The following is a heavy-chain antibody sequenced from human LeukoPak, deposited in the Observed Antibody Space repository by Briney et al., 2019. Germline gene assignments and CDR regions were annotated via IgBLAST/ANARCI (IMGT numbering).Heavy chain of an antibody. CDR1: GFTFSSYG. D-gene: IGHD1-26*01. J-gene: IGHJ4*02. CDR3: AKDEWELLSSFDY. V-gene: IGHV3-30*18. CDR2: ISYDGSNK. Sequence: GGSLRLSCAASGFTFSSYGMHWVREAPGKGLEWVAVISYDGSNKYYADSVKGRFTISGDNSKNTLYLQMNSLRAEDTAVYYCAKDEWELLSSFDYWGQGTLVTVSS.